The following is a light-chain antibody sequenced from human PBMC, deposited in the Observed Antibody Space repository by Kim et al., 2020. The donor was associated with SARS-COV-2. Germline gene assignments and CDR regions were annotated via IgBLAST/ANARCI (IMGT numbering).Light chain of an antibody. CDR2: EDN. CDR1: SGSIASNY. J-gene: IGLJ3*02. CDR3: QSYDSSNQGV. V-gene: IGLV6-57*03. Sequence: KTVTISCTRSSGSIASNYVQWYQQRPGSAPTTVIYEDNQRPSGVPDRFSGSIDSSSNSASLTISGLKTEDEADYYCQSYDSSNQGVFGGVTQLTVL.